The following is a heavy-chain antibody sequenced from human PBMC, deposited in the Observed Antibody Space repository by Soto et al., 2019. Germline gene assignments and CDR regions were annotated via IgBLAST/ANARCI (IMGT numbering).Heavy chain of an antibody. Sequence: SSETLSLTCTVSGGSISSADYYWTWIRQPPGKGLEWIGYLYYTGATYYNPSLRSRVTISVDTSNNQFSLKLTSVTVADTAVYYCARVADFWTGYYFDYWGQGTLVTVSS. D-gene: IGHD3-3*01. V-gene: IGHV4-30-4*01. CDR2: LYYTGAT. CDR1: GGSISSADYY. CDR3: ARVADFWTGYYFDY. J-gene: IGHJ4*02.